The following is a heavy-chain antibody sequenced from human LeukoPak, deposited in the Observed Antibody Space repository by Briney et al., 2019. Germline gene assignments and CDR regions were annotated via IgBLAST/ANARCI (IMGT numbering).Heavy chain of an antibody. J-gene: IGHJ4*02. CDR1: GDSLNSLDL. CDR3: AGLVGRYSSGLYYYYFDY. CDR2: MYLSGTT. Sequence: SETLSLTCTVSGDSLNSLDLWSWVRQPPGKGLEWIGEMYLSGTTHSNPSVKSRFTISIDKSKNQFFLNLSSVTAADTAVYYCAGLVGRYSSGLYYYYFDYWGQGTLVTVSS. V-gene: IGHV4-4*02. D-gene: IGHD3-22*01.